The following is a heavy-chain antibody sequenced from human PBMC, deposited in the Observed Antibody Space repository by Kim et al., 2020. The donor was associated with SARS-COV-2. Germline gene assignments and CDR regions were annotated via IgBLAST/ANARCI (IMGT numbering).Heavy chain of an antibody. CDR2: IIPIFGTA. V-gene: IGHV1-69*13. CDR1: GGTFSSYA. D-gene: IGHD2-2*01. CDR3: ARDQGINPHPRYCSSTSCYYYFDY. J-gene: IGHJ4*02. Sequence: SVKVSCKASGGTFSSYAISWVRQAPGQGLEWMGGIIPIFGTANYAQKFQGRVTITADESTSTAYMELSSLRSEDTAVYYCARDQGINPHPRYCSSTSCYYYFDYWGQGTLVTVSS.